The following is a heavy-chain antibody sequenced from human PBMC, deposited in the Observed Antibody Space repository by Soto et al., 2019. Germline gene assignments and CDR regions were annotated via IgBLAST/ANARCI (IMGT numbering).Heavy chain of an antibody. CDR1: EFTFSSYA. J-gene: IGHJ4*02. Sequence: GGSLRLSCAASEFTFSSYAMSWVRQAPGKGLEWVSSISGSGGGTYYADSVKGRFTFSRDNSKNTLYLQMNSLRAEDTAVYYCAKFGMATTKRSPPYYIDYWGQGALVTVS. D-gene: IGHD1-1*01. V-gene: IGHV3-23*01. CDR2: ISGSGGGT. CDR3: AKFGMATTKRSPPYYIDY.